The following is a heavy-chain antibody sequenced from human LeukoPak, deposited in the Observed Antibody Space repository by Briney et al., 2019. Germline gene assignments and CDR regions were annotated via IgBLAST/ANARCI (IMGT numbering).Heavy chain of an antibody. CDR1: GFTFRSYT. V-gene: IGHV3-21*06. D-gene: IGHD6-19*01. CDR2: IDGDGTLK. CDR3: ARDYSSGWFGKGAY. J-gene: IGHJ4*02. Sequence: PGGSLRLSCSGSGFTFRSYTMTWVRQAPGKGLEWVSSIDGDGTLKYYADSLKGRFTISRDNDNNSVYLQMNTLTADDSGLYFCARDYSSGWFGKGAYWGQGTRVLVSS.